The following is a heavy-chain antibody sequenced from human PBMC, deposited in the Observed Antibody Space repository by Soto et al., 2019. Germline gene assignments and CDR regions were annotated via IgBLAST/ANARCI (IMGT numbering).Heavy chain of an antibody. CDR1: GASINNFAYY. CDR2: VYYNENT. CDR3: ARRERYYGSPGWFDP. V-gene: IGHV4-39*01. Sequence: PSETLSLTCSVSGASINNFAYYWGWIRQPPGKGLEWIGTVYYNENTYYNLSLKSRVAISVDTAKNQFSLNRRSVTAADTAIYFCARRERYYGSPGWFDPWGQGTLVTVSS. J-gene: IGHJ5*01. D-gene: IGHD3-10*01.